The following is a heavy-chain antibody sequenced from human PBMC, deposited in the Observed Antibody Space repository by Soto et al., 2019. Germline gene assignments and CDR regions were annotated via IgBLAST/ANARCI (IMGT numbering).Heavy chain of an antibody. CDR1: GFTFSSYW. V-gene: IGHV3-74*01. J-gene: IGHJ6*02. CDR3: ARVVSGWSYYYYYYGMDV. D-gene: IGHD6-19*01. Sequence: EVQLVESGGGLVQPGGSLRLSCAASGFTFSSYWMHWVRQAPGKGLVWVSRINSDGSSTSYADSVKGRFTISRDNAKNKLYLQMNSLRAEDTAVYYCARVVSGWSYYYYYYGMDVWGQGTTVTVSS. CDR2: INSDGSST.